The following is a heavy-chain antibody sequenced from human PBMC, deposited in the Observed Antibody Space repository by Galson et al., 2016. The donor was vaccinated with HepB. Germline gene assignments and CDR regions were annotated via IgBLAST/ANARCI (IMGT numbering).Heavy chain of an antibody. CDR1: GYSFTSYG. V-gene: IGHV1-18*01. Sequence: SVKVSCKASGYSFTSYGISWVRQAPGQGLEWMGWISGYNGNTNYAQKFQGRVTTTTDTFTSTAYMELRRLRPDDTAMYYCARDRSSWFVDYYYGMDVWGQVTTVTVSS. CDR2: ISGYNGNT. CDR3: ARDRSSWFVDYYYGMDV. D-gene: IGHD6-13*01. J-gene: IGHJ6*02.